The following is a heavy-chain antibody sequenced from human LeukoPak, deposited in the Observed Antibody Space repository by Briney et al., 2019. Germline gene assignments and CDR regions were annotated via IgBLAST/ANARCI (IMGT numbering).Heavy chain of an antibody. CDR2: ISGSGGST. CDR1: GFNFSSYA. CDR3: AKDVYWYFDR. Sequence: PGGSLRLSCGASGFNFSSYAMGWVRPAPGKGLEWVSAISGSGGSTYYAASVKGRFTISRDNSKNTLYLQMNSLRAEDTAVYYCAKDVYWYFDRWGRGTLVTVSA. V-gene: IGHV3-23*01. J-gene: IGHJ2*01.